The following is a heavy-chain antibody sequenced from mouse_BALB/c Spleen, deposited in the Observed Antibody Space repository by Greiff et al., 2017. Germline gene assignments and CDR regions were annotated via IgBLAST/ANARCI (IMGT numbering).Heavy chain of an antibody. CDR2: ISSGGST. CDR3: ARGGPYDGYYGGFAY. D-gene: IGHD2-3*01. V-gene: IGHV5-6-5*01. J-gene: IGHJ3*01. Sequence: EVQLVESGGGLVKPGGSLKLSCAASGFTFSSYAMSWVRQTPEKRLEWVASISSGGSTYYPDSVKGRFTISRDNARNILYLQMSSLRSEDTAMYYCARGGPYDGYYGGFAYWGQGTLVTVSA. CDR1: GFTFSSYA.